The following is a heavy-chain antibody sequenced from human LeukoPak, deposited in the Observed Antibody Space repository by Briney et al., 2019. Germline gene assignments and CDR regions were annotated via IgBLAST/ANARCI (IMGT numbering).Heavy chain of an antibody. Sequence: KPSEALSLTCTVSGGSISSYYWSWIRQPPGKGLEWIGYIYYSGSTNYNPSLKSRVTISVDTSKNQFSLKLSSVTAADTAVYYCARGRVGARGYYFDYWGQGTLATVSS. V-gene: IGHV4-59*01. J-gene: IGHJ4*02. D-gene: IGHD1-26*01. CDR1: GGSISSYY. CDR3: ARGRVGARGYYFDY. CDR2: IYYSGST.